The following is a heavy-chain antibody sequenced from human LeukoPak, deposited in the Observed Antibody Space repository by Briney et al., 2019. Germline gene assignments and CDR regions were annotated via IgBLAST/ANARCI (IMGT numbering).Heavy chain of an antibody. J-gene: IGHJ1*01. V-gene: IGHV1-8*03. CDR2: MNPNSGNT. Sequence: ASVKVSCKASGYTFTSYDINWVRQATGQGLEWMGWMNPNSGNTGYAQKFQGRATITRNTSISTAYMELHNLRSDDTAVFYCARAKAGYSNAWTYWGQGTLVTVSS. D-gene: IGHD6-13*01. CDR1: GYTFTSYD. CDR3: ARAKAGYSNAWTY.